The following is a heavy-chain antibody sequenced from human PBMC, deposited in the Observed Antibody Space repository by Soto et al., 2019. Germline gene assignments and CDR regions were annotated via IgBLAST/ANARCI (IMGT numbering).Heavy chain of an antibody. D-gene: IGHD6-6*01. V-gene: IGHV1-46*01. J-gene: IGHJ6*02. CDR1: GYTFTNYY. Sequence: ASVKVSCKASGYTFTNYYMHWVRQAPGQGLEWMGIINPSGGSTSYAQKFQGRVTMTRDTSTSTVYMELSSLRSEDTAVYYCARDRVAFSSSPVHYYYYGMDVRGQGTTVTVSS. CDR3: ARDRVAFSSSPVHYYYYGMDV. CDR2: INPSGGST.